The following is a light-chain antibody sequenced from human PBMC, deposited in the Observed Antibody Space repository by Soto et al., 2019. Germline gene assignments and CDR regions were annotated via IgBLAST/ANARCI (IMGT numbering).Light chain of an antibody. CDR3: QSYVSSLSVHVV. J-gene: IGLJ2*01. CDR2: GNS. CDR1: SSNIGAGYD. V-gene: IGLV1-40*01. Sequence: QSVLTQPPSVSGAPGQRVTISCTGSSSNIGAGYDVHWYQQLPGTAPKLLIYGNSNRPSGVPDRFSGSKSGTSASLAITGLQAEDEAHYYCQSYVSSLSVHVVFGGGTKLTVL.